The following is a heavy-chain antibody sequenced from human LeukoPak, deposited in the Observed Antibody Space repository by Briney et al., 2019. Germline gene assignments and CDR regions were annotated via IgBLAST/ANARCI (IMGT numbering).Heavy chain of an antibody. D-gene: IGHD4-17*01. CDR1: GFTFSSYS. CDR3: ARDEHGDSFDY. V-gene: IGHV3-21*01. J-gene: IGHJ4*02. Sequence: GGSLRLSCAASGFTFSSYSMTWVRQAPGKGLEWVSSISSSSSYIYYADSVKGRFTISRDNAKNSLYLRMNSLRAEDTAVYYCARDEHGDSFDYWGQGTLVTVSS. CDR2: ISSSSSYI.